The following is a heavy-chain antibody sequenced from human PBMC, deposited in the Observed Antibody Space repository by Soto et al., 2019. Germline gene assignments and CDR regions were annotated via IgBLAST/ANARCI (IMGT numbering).Heavy chain of an antibody. CDR2: ISWNSGSI. V-gene: IGHV3-9*01. Sequence: EVQLVESGGGLVQPGRSLRLSCAASGFTFDDYAMQWVRQAPGKGLEWVSGISWNSGSIGYADSVKGRFTISRDNAKNSLYLQMNSLRAEDTALYYCAKDLDYGDYVGFQHWGQGTLVTVSS. D-gene: IGHD4-17*01. CDR1: GFTFDDYA. J-gene: IGHJ1*01. CDR3: AKDLDYGDYVGFQH.